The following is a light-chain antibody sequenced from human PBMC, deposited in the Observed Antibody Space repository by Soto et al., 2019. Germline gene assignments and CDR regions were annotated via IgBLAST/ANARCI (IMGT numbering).Light chain of an antibody. CDR2: GAS. CDR1: QSVSKNF. CDR3: QQYGSSHPT. J-gene: IGKJ4*01. V-gene: IGKV3-20*01. Sequence: EIVLTQSPGTLSLSPGERATLSCRASQSVSKNFLAWYQQKPGQAPRLLINGASSRATGIPDRFSGSGSGTDFSLTIDRLEPEDFAVYFCQQYGSSHPTFGGGTKVAIK.